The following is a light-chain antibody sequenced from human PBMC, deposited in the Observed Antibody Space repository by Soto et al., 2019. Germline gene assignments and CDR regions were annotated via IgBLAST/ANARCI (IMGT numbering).Light chain of an antibody. J-gene: IGKJ1*01. V-gene: IGKV1-39*01. CDR2: GAS. CDR3: QQSYSTPWT. Sequence: DIQMTQSPSSLSTSVGDRVTITCRASQRITKYLNWYQQKPGNAPKLLIYGASNLKSGVPSRFSGSGSGTDFTLTISSLQPEDFATYYCQQSYSTPWTFGLGTNVEIK. CDR1: QRITKY.